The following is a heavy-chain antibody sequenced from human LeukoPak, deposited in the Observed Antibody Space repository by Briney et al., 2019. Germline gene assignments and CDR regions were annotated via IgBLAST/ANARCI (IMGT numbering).Heavy chain of an antibody. CDR2: INQDGSEK. Sequence: GGSLRLSCGASGFTFSNSWMSWVRQAPGKGLEWVANINQDGSEKYYVDCVEGRFTIFRDNAKNSLYLQMNSLRAEDTAVYYCARGHYGMDVWGQGTTVTVS. CDR3: ARGHYGMDV. J-gene: IGHJ6*02. V-gene: IGHV3-7*05. CDR1: GFTFSNSW.